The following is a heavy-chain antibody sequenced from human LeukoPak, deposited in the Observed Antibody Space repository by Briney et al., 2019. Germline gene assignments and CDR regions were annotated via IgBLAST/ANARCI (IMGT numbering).Heavy chain of an antibody. CDR2: IRYDGSNK. V-gene: IGHV3-30*02. CDR3: AKDPERILTGYYDDY. Sequence: PGGSLRLSCAASGFTFSSYGMHWVRQAPGKGLEWVAFIRYDGSNKYYADSVKGRFTISRDNSKNTLYLQMNSLRAEDTAVYYCAKDPERILTGYYDDYWGQGTLVTVSS. CDR1: GFTFSSYG. D-gene: IGHD3-9*01. J-gene: IGHJ4*02.